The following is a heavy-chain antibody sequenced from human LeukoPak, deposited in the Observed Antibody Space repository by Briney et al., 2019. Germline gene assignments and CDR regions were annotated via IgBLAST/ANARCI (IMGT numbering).Heavy chain of an antibody. D-gene: IGHD2-21*01. CDR3: ARVILRLFSFDY. Sequence: GASVKVSCKDSGYTFTSYAMHWVRQAPGQRLEWMGWINAGNGNTKYSQKFQGRVTITRDTSANTAYMELSSLRSEDTAVYYCARVILRLFSFDYWGQGTLVTVSS. CDR1: GYTFTSYA. V-gene: IGHV1-3*01. J-gene: IGHJ4*02. CDR2: INAGNGNT.